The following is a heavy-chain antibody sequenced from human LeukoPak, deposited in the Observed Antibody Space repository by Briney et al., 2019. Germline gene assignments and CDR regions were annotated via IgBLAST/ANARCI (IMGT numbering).Heavy chain of an antibody. CDR3: AREARGTRAAFDI. CDR2: IKEDGTNK. J-gene: IGHJ3*02. V-gene: IGHV3-7*01. CDR1: GFTFSSYW. D-gene: IGHD2-8*01. Sequence: GGSLRLSCAASGFTFSSYWMSWVRQAPGKGLGWAANIKEDGTNKYYVGFVRGRFTISRDNAKNSLYLQMNSLRADDTAMYYCAREARGTRAAFDIWGQGTMVTVFS.